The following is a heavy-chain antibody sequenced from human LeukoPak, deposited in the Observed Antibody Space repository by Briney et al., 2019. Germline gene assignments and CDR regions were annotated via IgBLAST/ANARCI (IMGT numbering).Heavy chain of an antibody. Sequence: ASVKVSCKASGYTFTGYYMHWVRQAPGQGLEWMGRINPNDGATNYAQKLQGRVTITGDTSISTAYMELSSLRSDDTAVYYCTRESGSYHGNDYWGQGTLVTVSS. J-gene: IGHJ4*02. CDR1: GYTFTGYY. D-gene: IGHD1-26*01. V-gene: IGHV1-2*06. CDR2: INPNDGAT. CDR3: TRESGSYHGNDY.